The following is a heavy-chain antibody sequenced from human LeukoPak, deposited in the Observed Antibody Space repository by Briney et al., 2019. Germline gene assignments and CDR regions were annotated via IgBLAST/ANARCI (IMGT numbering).Heavy chain of an antibody. V-gene: IGHV4-61*02. CDR3: ARESQLERLYYFDY. CDR1: GGSISSGSYY. Sequence: SETLSLTCTVSGGSISSGSYYWSWIRQPAGKGLEWIGRIYTSGSTNYNPSLKSRVTISVDTSKNQFSLKLSSVTAADTAVYYCARESQLERLYYFDYWGQGTLVTVSS. D-gene: IGHD1-1*01. J-gene: IGHJ4*02. CDR2: IYTSGST.